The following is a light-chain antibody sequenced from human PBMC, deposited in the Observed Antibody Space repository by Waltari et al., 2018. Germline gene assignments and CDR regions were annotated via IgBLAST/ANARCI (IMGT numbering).Light chain of an antibody. CDR3: QQYGTSPYT. V-gene: IGKV3-11*01. J-gene: IGKJ2*01. CDR1: QNVDRY. CDR2: DAS. Sequence: ETVLTQSPGTLSLSPGERATLSCRASQNVDRYLAWYQQKPGQAPRLLIYDASIRATGIPARFSGSGSGTDFTLTISRLEAEDSAVYYCQQYGTSPYTFGQGTRVEIK.